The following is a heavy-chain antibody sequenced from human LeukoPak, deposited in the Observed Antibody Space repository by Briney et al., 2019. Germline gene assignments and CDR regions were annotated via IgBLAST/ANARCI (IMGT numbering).Heavy chain of an antibody. D-gene: IGHD6-19*01. J-gene: IGHJ6*03. V-gene: IGHV1-3*01. CDR2: INAGNGNT. Sequence: ASVKVSCKASGYTFTSYAMHWVRQAPGQRLEWMGWINAGNGNTKYSQEFQGRVTIARDTSASTAYMELSSLRSDDTAVYYCARVKAVAEEYYYYYYMDVWGKGTTVTVSS. CDR1: GYTFTSYA. CDR3: ARVKAVAEEYYYYYYMDV.